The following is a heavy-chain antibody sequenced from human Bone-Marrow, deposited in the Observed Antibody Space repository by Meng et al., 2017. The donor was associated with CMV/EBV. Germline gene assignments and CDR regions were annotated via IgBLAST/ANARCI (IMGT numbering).Heavy chain of an antibody. V-gene: IGHV1-2*02. CDR1: GYTFTGYY. CDR2: INPNSGGT. J-gene: IGHJ6*02. CDR3: ARLARLSSRGYCSSTSCHYYYYGMDV. D-gene: IGHD2-2*01. Sequence: ASVKVFCKASGYTFTGYYMHWVRQAPGQGLEWMGWINPNSGGTNYAQKFQGRVTMTRDTSISTAYMELSRLRSDDTAVYYCARLARLSSRGYCSSTSCHYYYYGMDVWGQGTTVTVSS.